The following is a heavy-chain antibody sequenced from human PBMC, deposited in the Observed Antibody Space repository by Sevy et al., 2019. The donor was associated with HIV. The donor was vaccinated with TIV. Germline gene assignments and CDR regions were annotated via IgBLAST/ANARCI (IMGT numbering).Heavy chain of an antibody. J-gene: IGHJ3*02. CDR3: ARSQAYYYDSSGYYYTWCAFDI. D-gene: IGHD3-22*01. Sequence: GGSLRLSCEASGFTVSSNYMSWVRQAPGRGLEWVSVIYSGGSIYYADSVKGRFTISRDNFKNTLYLQMNSLRAEDTAVYYCARSQAYYYDSSGYYYTWCAFDIWGQGTMVTVSS. V-gene: IGHV3-53*01. CDR1: GFTVSSNY. CDR2: IYSGGSI.